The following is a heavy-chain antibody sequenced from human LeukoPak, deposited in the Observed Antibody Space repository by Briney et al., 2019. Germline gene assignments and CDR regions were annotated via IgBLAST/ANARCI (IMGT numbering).Heavy chain of an antibody. CDR3: ARGSTYCGGDCYPADY. CDR1: GGSFISFA. D-gene: IGHD2-21*01. Sequence: ASVKVSCKASGGSFISFAISWVRQAPGQGLEWMGGMIPIFGRVNYAPKFQGRVTITADDSTRTAYLDLRSLRSEDTAVYYCARGSTYCGGDCYPADYWGQGTLVTVSS. V-gene: IGHV1-69*01. CDR2: MIPIFGRV. J-gene: IGHJ4*02.